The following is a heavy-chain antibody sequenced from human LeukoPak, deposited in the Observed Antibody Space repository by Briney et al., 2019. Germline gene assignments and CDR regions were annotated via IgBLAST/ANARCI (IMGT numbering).Heavy chain of an antibody. Sequence: SETLSLTCTASGASISSYYWSWLRQPPGKRLEWVGVISYSGSTNYNPSLKSRVTISVDTSKNPFSLRLSSVTAADPAVYYSAKPARGSYGPLTPFDYGGQGTLVHVSS. D-gene: IGHD5-18*01. CDR1: GASISSYY. CDR3: AKPARGSYGPLTPFDY. V-gene: IGHV4-59*08. J-gene: IGHJ4*02. CDR2: ISYSGST.